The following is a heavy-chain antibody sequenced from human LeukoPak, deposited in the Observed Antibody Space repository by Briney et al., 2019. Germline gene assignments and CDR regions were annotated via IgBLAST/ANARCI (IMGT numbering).Heavy chain of an antibody. CDR1: GYTFTSYG. Sequence: ASVKVSCKASGYTFTSYGISWVRQAPGQGLEWMGWISAYNGNTNYAQKLQDRVTITTDTSSSTAYMELRSLRSDDTAVYYCARVDDILTGYFRSVPDYWGQGTLVTVSS. CDR3: ARVDDILTGYFRSVPDY. J-gene: IGHJ4*02. D-gene: IGHD3-9*01. V-gene: IGHV1-18*01. CDR2: ISAYNGNT.